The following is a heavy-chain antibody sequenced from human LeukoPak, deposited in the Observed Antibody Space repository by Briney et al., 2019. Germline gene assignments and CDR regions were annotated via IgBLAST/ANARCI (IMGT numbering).Heavy chain of an antibody. CDR2: ISGGGGST. CDR3: ATSARTYIGSSLDY. J-gene: IGHJ4*02. V-gene: IGHV3-23*01. CDR1: GFTFSSYA. D-gene: IGHD2-15*01. Sequence: GGSLRLSCAASGFTFSSYAMSWVRQAPGKGLEWVSAISGGGGSTYYADSVKGRFTISRDNAKNTLYLQMNSLRAEDTALYYCATSARTYIGSSLDYWGQGTLVTVSS.